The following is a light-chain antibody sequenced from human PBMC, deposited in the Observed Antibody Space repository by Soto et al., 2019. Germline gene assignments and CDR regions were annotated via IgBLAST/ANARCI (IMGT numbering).Light chain of an antibody. CDR2: RNN. CDR3: AAWADTLSGHTYV. Sequence: QSVLTQPPSAYGTPGQRVTISCSGSSSNIGSNYVNWYQQLPGTAPKLLINRNNQRPSGVTDRFSGSKSGTSASLAISGLRSEDEADYYCAAWADTLSGHTYVFGTGTKLTVL. J-gene: IGLJ1*01. CDR1: SSNIGSNY. V-gene: IGLV1-47*01.